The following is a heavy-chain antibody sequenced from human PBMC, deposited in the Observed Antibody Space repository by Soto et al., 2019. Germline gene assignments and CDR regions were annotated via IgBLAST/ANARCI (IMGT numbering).Heavy chain of an antibody. J-gene: IGHJ6*04. Sequence: ASLKVSCKASGYTFTANYVHWVRQAPGQGLEWMGWINPHTGGTDYAQTFQGRVTMTRDTSISTANMELSRLTSDDTAVYYCARYQYWSGYLDAWGKGTTVTVSS. D-gene: IGHD3-3*01. CDR2: INPHTGGT. CDR1: GYTFTANY. V-gene: IGHV1-2*02. CDR3: ARYQYWSGYLDA.